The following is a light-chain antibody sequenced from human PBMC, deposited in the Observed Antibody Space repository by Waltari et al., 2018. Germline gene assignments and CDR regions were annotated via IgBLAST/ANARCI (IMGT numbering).Light chain of an antibody. CDR3: CADAFSSSLV. CDR2: DVS. CDR1: SSDAGAYYL. Sequence: SALTQPATVPGSPGQSVTMSCSGTSSDAGAYYLVSWYHHQTGTAPKLLSYDVSKRAAGGRYPVSGSKSGTTAAMTISGFEAEDECDYFCCADAFSSSLVFGGGTKLTVL. V-gene: IGLV2-23*02. J-gene: IGLJ2*01.